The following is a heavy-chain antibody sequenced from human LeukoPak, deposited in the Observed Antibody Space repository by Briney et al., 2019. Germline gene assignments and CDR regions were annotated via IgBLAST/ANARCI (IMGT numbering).Heavy chain of an antibody. J-gene: IGHJ4*02. D-gene: IGHD5-18*01. CDR3: AREGLYSYGYDY. V-gene: IGHV1-3*01. Sequence: ASVKVSCKASGYTFTSYAMHWVRQAPGQRLEWMGWINAGNGNTKYSQKFQGRVTITRDTSASTAYMELSSLRSEDTAVYYCAREGLYSYGYDYRGQGTLVTVSS. CDR1: GYTFTSYA. CDR2: INAGNGNT.